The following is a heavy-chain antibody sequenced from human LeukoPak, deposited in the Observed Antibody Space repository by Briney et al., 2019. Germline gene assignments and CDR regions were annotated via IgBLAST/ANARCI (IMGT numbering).Heavy chain of an antibody. CDR2: IDYSGNT. J-gene: IGHJ4*02. CDR3: AREYTLYRSGWFLDY. CDR1: GDSSYSSIYY. D-gene: IGHD6-19*01. Sequence: SETLSLTCAVSGDSSYSSIYYWAWVRQPPGKGLEWIGTIDYSGNTYYNPSLKSRATISTDTSRTQFSLNLSSVTAADTAIYYCAREYTLYRSGWFLDYWGQGTVVTVSS. V-gene: IGHV4-39*07.